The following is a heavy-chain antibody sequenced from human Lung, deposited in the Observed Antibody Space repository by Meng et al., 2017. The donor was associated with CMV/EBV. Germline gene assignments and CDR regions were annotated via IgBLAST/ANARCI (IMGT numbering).Heavy chain of an antibody. CDR1: GYNFTSYA. CDR2: INGGNGKT. D-gene: IGHD2-2*01. CDR3: ARDVVVPAALTVRIDY. J-gene: IGHJ4*02. Sequence: QGQFWPSGAEVKKPGAQVKVSLKASGYNFTSYAIHWVRQAPGQRLEWMGWINGGNGKTKYSQKFQGRVTITRDTSASTAYMELSSLRSEDTAVYYCARDVVVPAALTVRIDYWGQGTLVTVSS. V-gene: IGHV1-3*01.